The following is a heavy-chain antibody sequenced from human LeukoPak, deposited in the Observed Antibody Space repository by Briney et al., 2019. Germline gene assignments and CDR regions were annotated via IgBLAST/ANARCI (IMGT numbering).Heavy chain of an antibody. V-gene: IGHV3-48*03. Sequence: GGSLRLSCAASGFTFSSYEMNWVRQAPGKGLEWDSYISSGSSTIYYADSVKGRFTISRDNAKNPLYLQMNSLRAEDTAVYYCAELGVTMIGGVWGKGTTVTISS. CDR2: ISSGSSTI. CDR1: GFTFSSYE. D-gene: IGHD3-10*02. J-gene: IGHJ6*04. CDR3: AELGVTMIGGV.